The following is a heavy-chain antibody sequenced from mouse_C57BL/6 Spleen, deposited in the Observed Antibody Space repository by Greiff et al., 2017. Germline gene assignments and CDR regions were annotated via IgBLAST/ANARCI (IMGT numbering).Heavy chain of an antibody. J-gene: IGHJ4*01. CDR3: ARRSPYDGYAMDY. CDR2: FHPYNDDT. Sequence: VQLQQSGAELVKPGASVKMSCKASGYTFTTYPIEWMKQNHGKSLEWIGNFHPYNDDTKYNEKFKGKATLTVEKSSSTVYLGLSRLTSDDSAVYYCARRSPYDGYAMDYWGQGTSVTVSS. D-gene: IGHD2-3*01. CDR1: GYTFTTYP. V-gene: IGHV1-47*01.